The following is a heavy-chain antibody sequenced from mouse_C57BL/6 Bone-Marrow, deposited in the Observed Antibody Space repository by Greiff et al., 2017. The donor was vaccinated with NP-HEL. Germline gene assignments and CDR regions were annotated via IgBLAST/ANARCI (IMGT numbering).Heavy chain of an antibody. V-gene: IGHV14-3*01. J-gene: IGHJ3*01. CDR2: IDPANGNT. D-gene: IGHD1-1*01. CDR3: ARSDYYGSSWFAY. Sequence: VQLQQSVAELVRPGASVKLSCTASGFNIKNTYMHWVKQRPEQGLEWIGRIDPANGNTKYAPKFKGKATITADTSSNTAYLQLSSLTSEDTAIYYCARSDYYGSSWFAYWGQGTLVTVSA. CDR1: GFNIKNTY.